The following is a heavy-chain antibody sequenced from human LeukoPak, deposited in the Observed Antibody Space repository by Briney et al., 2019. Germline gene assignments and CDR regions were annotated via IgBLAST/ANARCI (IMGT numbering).Heavy chain of an antibody. V-gene: IGHV1-18*01. D-gene: IGHD3-22*01. J-gene: IGHJ4*02. CDR3: ARGSPDYDSSGYYDY. CDR2: ISAYNGNT. Sequence: GASVKVSCKASGYTFTSYGISWVRQAPGQGLEWMGWISAYNGNTNYAQKLQGRVTMTTDTSTSTAYMELRSLRSDDTAVYYCARGSPDYDSSGYYDYWGQGTLVTVSS. CDR1: GYTFTSYG.